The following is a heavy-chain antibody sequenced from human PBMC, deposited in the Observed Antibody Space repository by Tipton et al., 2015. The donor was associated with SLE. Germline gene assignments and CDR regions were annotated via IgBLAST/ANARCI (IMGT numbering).Heavy chain of an antibody. Sequence: SGFTFSSFGMHWVRQAPGKGLEWVSFVRYDGTDKHYADSVKGRFTISRENAKNSLYLQMNSLRAGDTAVYYCARDGILIPNAFDIWGQGTMVTVSS. CDR2: VRYDGTDK. V-gene: IGHV3-30*02. J-gene: IGHJ3*02. CDR3: ARDGILIPNAFDI. D-gene: IGHD1-26*01. CDR1: GFTFSSFG.